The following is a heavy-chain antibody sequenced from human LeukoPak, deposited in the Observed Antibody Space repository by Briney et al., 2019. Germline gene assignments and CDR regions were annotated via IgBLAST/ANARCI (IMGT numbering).Heavy chain of an antibody. CDR3: ARAEGYDILTGYLMEWWFDP. V-gene: IGHV4-4*02. D-gene: IGHD3-9*01. CDR1: EFTFSSYSM. J-gene: IGHJ5*02. CDR2: IYHSGST. Sequence: SGGSLRLSCAASEFTFSSYSMNWVRQPPGKGLEWIGEIYHSGSTNYNPSLKSRVTISVDKSKNQFSLKLSSVTAADTAVYYCARAEGYDILTGYLMEWWFDPWGQGTLVTVSS.